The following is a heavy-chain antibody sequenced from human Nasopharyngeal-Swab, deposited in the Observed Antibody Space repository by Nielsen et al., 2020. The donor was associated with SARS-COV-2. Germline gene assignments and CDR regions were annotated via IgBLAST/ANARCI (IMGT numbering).Heavy chain of an antibody. CDR2: ISWNSDVI. CDR1: RLTFNGYG. D-gene: IGHD4/OR15-4a*01. J-gene: IGHJ6*02. Sequence: SLKISCVASRLTFNGYGMHWVRQAPGKGLEWVSGISWNSDVIGYADSVRGRFTVSRDNAKNSLFLQMNSLRPEDTALYYCVKDVTRTNCYGAPNYYYPPRYFYGLDVWGQGTAVTVAS. V-gene: IGHV3-9*01. CDR3: VKDVTRTNCYGAPNYYYPPRYFYGLDV.